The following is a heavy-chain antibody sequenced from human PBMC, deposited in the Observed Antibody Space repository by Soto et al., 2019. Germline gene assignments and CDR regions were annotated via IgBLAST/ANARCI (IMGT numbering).Heavy chain of an antibody. CDR2: IFYSGST. CDR3: ARQCRGVACHWFVP. D-gene: IGHD2-15*01. J-gene: IGHJ5*02. Sequence: QLQLQESGPGLVKPSETLSLTCTVSSGSISSTIYSWDWIRQPPGKGLEWIGSIFYSGSTYYNPSLKSRGTISVDTSKNQFPLTRTSVTAAATAVYYWARQCRGVACHWFVPWGQGTLVTVSS. CDR1: SGSISSTIYS. V-gene: IGHV4-39*01.